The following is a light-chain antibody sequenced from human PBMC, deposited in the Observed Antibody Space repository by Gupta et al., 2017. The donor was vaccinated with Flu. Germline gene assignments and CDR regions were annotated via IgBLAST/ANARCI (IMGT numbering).Light chain of an antibody. CDR3: QQMASAPYS. CDR1: RNINTT. J-gene: IGKJ2*01. Sequence: DIQLTQSPSSQSASVRDRVTIYCRASRNINTTLNWYLQKPGTAPKLLISSASTVQIGVPSRFSGSGSGTDFSLTIDARQPEDFATYYCQQMASAPYSFGRGTSLDIK. V-gene: IGKV1-39*01. CDR2: SAS.